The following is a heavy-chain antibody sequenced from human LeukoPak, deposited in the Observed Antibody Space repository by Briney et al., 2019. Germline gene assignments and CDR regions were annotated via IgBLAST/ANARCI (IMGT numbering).Heavy chain of an antibody. CDR1: GYTFTGYY. J-gene: IGHJ4*02. CDR3: ARNLDPTTVSPTIDY. Sequence: GASVKVSCKAPGYTFTGYYMHSVRHAPGRGLEWMGWINPNSGGTNYAQKFQGRVTMTRYTSISTAYMELSRLRSDDTAVYYCARNLDPTTVSPTIDYWGQGTLVTVSS. V-gene: IGHV1-2*02. D-gene: IGHD4-17*01. CDR2: INPNSGGT.